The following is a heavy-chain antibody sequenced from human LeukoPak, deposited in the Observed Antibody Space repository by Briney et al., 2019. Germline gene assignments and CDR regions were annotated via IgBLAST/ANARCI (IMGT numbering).Heavy chain of an antibody. V-gene: IGHV3-30-3*01. CDR2: ISSDGSDP. CDR3: AKAFVEGESSGY. CDR1: GFSFSRYV. J-gene: IGHJ4*02. D-gene: IGHD3-3*01. Sequence: GGSLRLSCAASGFSFSRYVMHWVRQAPGKGLEWVALISSDGSDPNYPDSVKGRFTISRDHSKNTVSLHMNSLRIEDTAVYYCAKAFVEGESSGYWGQGTLVTVSS.